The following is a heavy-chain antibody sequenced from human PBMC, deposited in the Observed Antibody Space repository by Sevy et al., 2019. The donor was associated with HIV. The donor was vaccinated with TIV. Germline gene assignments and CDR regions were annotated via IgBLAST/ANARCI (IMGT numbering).Heavy chain of an antibody. V-gene: IGHV3-48*02. CDR2: LSSSTSTI. CDR1: GFSFSGYN. J-gene: IGHJ6*02. Sequence: GGSLRLSCAASGFSFSGYNMNWVRQAPGKGLEWVSYLSSSTSTIQYADSVKGRFTISRDNAKNSLFLQMNSPRDEDTAVYYWARDSSWNYDSYFYGMDVWGQGTTVTVSS. CDR3: ARDSSWNYDSYFYGMDV. D-gene: IGHD1-7*01.